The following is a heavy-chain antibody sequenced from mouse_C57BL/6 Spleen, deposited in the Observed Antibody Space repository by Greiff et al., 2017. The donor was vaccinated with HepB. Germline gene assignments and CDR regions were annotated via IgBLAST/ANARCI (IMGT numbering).Heavy chain of an antibody. V-gene: IGHV5-6*01. CDR1: GFTFSSYG. CDR2: ISSGGSYT. D-gene: IGHD1-1*01. Sequence: EVQVVESGGDLVKPGGSLKLSCAASGFTFSSYGMSWVRQTPDKRLEWVATISSGGSYTYYPDSVKGRFTISRDNAKNTLYLQMSSLKSEDTAMYYCARHEVDYYGSSYVAWFAYWGQGTLVTVSA. CDR3: ARHEVDYYGSSYVAWFAY. J-gene: IGHJ3*01.